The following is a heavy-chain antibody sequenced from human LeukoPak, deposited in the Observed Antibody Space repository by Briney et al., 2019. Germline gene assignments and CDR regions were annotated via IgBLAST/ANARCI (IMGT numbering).Heavy chain of an antibody. CDR2: LDQGGSDD. D-gene: IGHD3-3*01. V-gene: IGHV3-7*01. Sequence: PGGSLRLSCAASEFMFSKYAMSWVRQAPGKGLEWVANLDQGGSDDFYLDSVRGRFIISRDNARNSLYLQMNGLRVEDTAVYYCARDVSLGFWSGYSDYWGHGTLVAV. CDR3: ARDVSLGFWSGYSDY. J-gene: IGHJ4*01. CDR1: EFMFSKYA.